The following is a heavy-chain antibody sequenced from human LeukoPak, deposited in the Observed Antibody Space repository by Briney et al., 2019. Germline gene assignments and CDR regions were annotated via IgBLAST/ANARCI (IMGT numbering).Heavy chain of an antibody. J-gene: IGHJ4*02. D-gene: IGHD3-9*01. CDR1: GYSISSGYY. CDR3: ARVRFVLRYFDWLSDAFDY. CDR2: IYYSGST. Sequence: SETLSLTCTVSGYSISSGYYWSWIRQPPGKGLEWIGYIYYSGSTYYNPSLKSRVTISLDTSKNQFSLKLSSVTAADTAVYYCARVRFVLRYFDWLSDAFDYWGQGTLVTVSS. V-gene: IGHV4-30-4*01.